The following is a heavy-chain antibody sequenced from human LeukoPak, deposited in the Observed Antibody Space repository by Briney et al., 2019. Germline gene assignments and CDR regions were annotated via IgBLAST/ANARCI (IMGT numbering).Heavy chain of an antibody. CDR2: ISGSGSTI. V-gene: IGHV3-21*04. CDR3: ARGAYGSGSLDP. D-gene: IGHD3-10*01. CDR1: GFTFSSYG. Sequence: GGTLRLSCAASGFTFSSYGMSWVRQAPGKGLEWVSAISGSGSTIYYADSVKGRFTISRDNAKNSLYLQMNSLRAEDTAVYYCARGAYGSGSLDPWGQGTLVTVSS. J-gene: IGHJ5*02.